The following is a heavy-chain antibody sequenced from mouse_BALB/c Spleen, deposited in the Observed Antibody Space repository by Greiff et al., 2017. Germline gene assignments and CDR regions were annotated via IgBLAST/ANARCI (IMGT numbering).Heavy chain of an antibody. CDR1: GYTFTSYT. Sequence: QVQLQQSAAELARPGASVKMSCKASGYTFTSYTMHWVKQRPGQGLEWIGYINPSSGYTEYNQKFKDKTTLTADKSSSTAYMQLSSLTSEDSAVYYCAREKYGNYPLYYAMDYWGQGTSVTVSS. D-gene: IGHD2-10*02. J-gene: IGHJ4*01. CDR3: AREKYGNYPLYYAMDY. V-gene: IGHV1-4*02. CDR2: INPSSGYT.